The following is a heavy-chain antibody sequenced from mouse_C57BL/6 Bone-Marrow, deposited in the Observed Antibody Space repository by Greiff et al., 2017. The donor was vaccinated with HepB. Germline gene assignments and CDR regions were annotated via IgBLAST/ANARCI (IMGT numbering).Heavy chain of an antibody. D-gene: IGHD3-1*01. Sequence: QVQLQQPGAEFVKPGASVKLSCKASGYTFTSYWMQWVKQRPGQGLEWIGEIDPSDSYINYNQKFKGKATLTVDTSSSTAYMQLSSLTSEDSAVYYWARRASLLSWFAYWGQGTRVTVSA. CDR3: ARRASLLSWFAY. CDR1: GYTFTSYW. J-gene: IGHJ3*01. CDR2: IDPSDSYI. V-gene: IGHV1-50*01.